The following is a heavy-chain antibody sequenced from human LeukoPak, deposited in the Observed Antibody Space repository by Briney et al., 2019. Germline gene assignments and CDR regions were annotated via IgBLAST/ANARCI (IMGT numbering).Heavy chain of an antibody. J-gene: IGHJ4*02. CDR1: GFTVSSNY. CDR3: ARGDGYNYFES. Sequence: GGSLRLSCAASGFTVSSNYMSWVRQAPGKGLEWVSVIYRGGDTYYTESVKGRFTISRDNSKNTVNPQMNSLRGEDTAVYYCARGDGYNYFESWGQGTLVTVSS. V-gene: IGHV3-53*01. CDR2: IYRGGDT. D-gene: IGHD5-24*01.